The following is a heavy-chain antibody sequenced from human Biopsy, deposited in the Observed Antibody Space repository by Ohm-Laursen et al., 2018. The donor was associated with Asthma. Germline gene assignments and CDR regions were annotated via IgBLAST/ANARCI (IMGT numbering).Heavy chain of an antibody. V-gene: IGHV3-21*01. J-gene: IGHJ4*01. CDR1: GFDFSGYT. CDR2: ISGLSRYK. Sequence: SLRLSCAASGFDFSGYTMNWVRQAPGKGLEWVSSISGLSRYKYYSDSLRGRVTISRDNAKSSLHLQMSSLRAEDTAVYFCARDFTIGSGSPFHFWGPGTLVYVSS. D-gene: IGHD3-10*01. CDR3: ARDFTIGSGSPFHF.